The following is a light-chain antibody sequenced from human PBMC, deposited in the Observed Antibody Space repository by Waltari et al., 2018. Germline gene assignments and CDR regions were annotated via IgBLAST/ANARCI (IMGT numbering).Light chain of an antibody. V-gene: IGLV1-44*01. CDR1: SSNIGGNA. Sequence: QSVLTQPPSTSGTPGQRVIISCSGSSSNIGGNAVNWYQQIPRTAPKLLIYSSDQRPSGFPDRFSGSKSGTSASLAISGLQSEDEADYYCVAWDDSLTGYVFGTGTKVTVL. CDR2: SSD. J-gene: IGLJ1*01. CDR3: VAWDDSLTGYV.